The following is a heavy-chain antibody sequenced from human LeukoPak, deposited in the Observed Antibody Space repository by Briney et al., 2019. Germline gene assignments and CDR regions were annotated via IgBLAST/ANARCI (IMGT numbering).Heavy chain of an antibody. Sequence: GGSLRLSCAASGFTFSSYGMHWVRQAPGKGLEWVAVIWYDGSKKYYADSVKGRFTISRDNSKNTLSLQVSSLRAEDTAVYYCAKDRYSYAFEYSDSWGQGTLVTVSS. CDR1: GFTFSSYG. CDR2: IWYDGSKK. D-gene: IGHD5-18*01. V-gene: IGHV3-30*02. CDR3: AKDRYSYAFEYSDS. J-gene: IGHJ4*02.